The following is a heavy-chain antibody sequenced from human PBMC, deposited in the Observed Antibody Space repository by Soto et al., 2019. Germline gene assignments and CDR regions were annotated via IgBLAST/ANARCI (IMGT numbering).Heavy chain of an antibody. V-gene: IGHV1-69*13. CDR1: GVTFSSYA. Sequence: SVKVSGKASGVTFSSYAISWVRQAPGQGLEWMGGIIPIFGTANYAQKFQGRVTITADESTSTAYMELSSLRSEDTAVYYCARDTPVLRYFDWFPNWFDPWGQGTLVTVSS. CDR2: IIPIFGTA. D-gene: IGHD3-9*01. J-gene: IGHJ5*02. CDR3: ARDTPVLRYFDWFPNWFDP.